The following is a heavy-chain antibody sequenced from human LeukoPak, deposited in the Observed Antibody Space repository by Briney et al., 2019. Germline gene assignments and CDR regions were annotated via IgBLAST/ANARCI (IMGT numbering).Heavy chain of an antibody. CDR1: GGSISSYY. CDR3: ARANRNYYDTGGLYY. J-gene: IGHJ4*02. D-gene: IGHD3-22*01. V-gene: IGHV4-4*07. CDR2: IHTSGST. Sequence: SETLSLTCTVSGGSISSYYWSWIRQPAGKGLEWIGRIHTSGSTDYNPSLKSRVTISVDTSKNQFSLKLNSVTAADTAVYYCARANRNYYDTGGLYYWGQGTLVTVSS.